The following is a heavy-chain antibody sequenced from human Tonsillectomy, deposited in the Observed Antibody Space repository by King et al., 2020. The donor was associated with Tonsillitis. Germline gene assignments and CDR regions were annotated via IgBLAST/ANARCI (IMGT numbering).Heavy chain of an antibody. CDR2: ISNDGSNK. CDR3: AKDRVGAPYDAFDI. V-gene: IGHV3-30*18. CDR1: GFTFSSYG. D-gene: IGHD1-26*01. Sequence: VQLVESGGGVVQPGRSLRLSCAASGFTFSSYGMHWVRQAPGKGLEWVAVISNDGSNKYYADSVKGRFSISRDNSKNTLYLQMNSLRAEDTAVYYCAKDRVGAPYDAFDIWGQGTMVTVSS. J-gene: IGHJ3*02.